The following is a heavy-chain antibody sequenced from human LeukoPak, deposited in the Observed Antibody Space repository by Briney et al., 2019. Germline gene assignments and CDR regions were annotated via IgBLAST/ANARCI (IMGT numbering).Heavy chain of an antibody. J-gene: IGHJ3*02. D-gene: IGHD1-26*01. CDR2: IYPDDSST. Sequence: GESLKISCKGSGYTFRTYWIGWVRQMPGKGLEWMGIIYPDDSSTRYNPSLQGQVTFSADKSINTAYLLWSSLEAADTAMYYCARHFTGGDGFDIWGQGTKVIVSS. V-gene: IGHV5-51*01. CDR1: GYTFRTYW. CDR3: ARHFTGGDGFDI.